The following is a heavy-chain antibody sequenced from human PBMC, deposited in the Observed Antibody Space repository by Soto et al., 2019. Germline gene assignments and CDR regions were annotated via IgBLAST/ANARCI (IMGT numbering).Heavy chain of an antibody. CDR1: EFTFSTYG. D-gene: IGHD3-10*01. V-gene: IGHV3-30*18. CDR3: AKDAYGGITMEGLDY. Sequence: QVQLVESGGGVVQPGRSLGLSCAASEFTFSTYGMHWVRQAPGKGLEWVAVISYDGNHLSYADSVKGRFTISRDNSKNTLYLLMVSLRAEDTAVYYCAKDAYGGITMEGLDYWGQGTLVTVSS. J-gene: IGHJ4*02. CDR2: ISYDGNHL.